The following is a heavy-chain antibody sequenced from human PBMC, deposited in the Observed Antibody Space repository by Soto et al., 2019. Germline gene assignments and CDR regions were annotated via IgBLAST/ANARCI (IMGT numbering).Heavy chain of an antibody. CDR3: AKDAIAVAGMTYFDY. CDR2: ISYDGSNK. J-gene: IGHJ4*02. CDR1: GFTFSSYG. Sequence: GGSLRLSCAASGFTFSSYGMHWVRQAPGKGLEWVAVISYDGSNKYYADSVKGRFTISRDNSKNTLYLQMNSLRAEDTAVYYCAKDAIAVAGMTYFDYWGQGTLVTVSS. V-gene: IGHV3-30*18. D-gene: IGHD6-19*01.